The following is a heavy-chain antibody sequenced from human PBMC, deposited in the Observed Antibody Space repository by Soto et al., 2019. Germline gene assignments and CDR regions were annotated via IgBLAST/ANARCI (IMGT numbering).Heavy chain of an antibody. CDR1: GYTFTSYG. Sequence: ASVKVSCKASGYTFTSYGFSWVRQAPGQGLEWVGWISAKSGDTNSAKTLQGRVTLTTDTSTGTAYMDLRSLRSDDTAVYYCARDFRSSCTGNSCIYFDHWVQGTQATVSS. D-gene: IGHD2-2*01. J-gene: IGHJ4*02. V-gene: IGHV1-18*01. CDR2: ISAKSGDT. CDR3: ARDFRSSCTGNSCIYFDH.